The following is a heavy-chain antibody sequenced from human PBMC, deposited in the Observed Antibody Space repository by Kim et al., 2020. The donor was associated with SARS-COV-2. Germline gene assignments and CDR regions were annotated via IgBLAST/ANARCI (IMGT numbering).Heavy chain of an antibody. J-gene: IGHJ4*02. Sequence: DSLNGRFVISRDNNRNSLYLQMSSLKSEDTGFYYCAKDMGEVSVGGYFDAWGPGTLVTVSS. CDR3: AKDMGEVSVGGYFDA. D-gene: IGHD1-26*01. V-gene: IGHV3-43*01.